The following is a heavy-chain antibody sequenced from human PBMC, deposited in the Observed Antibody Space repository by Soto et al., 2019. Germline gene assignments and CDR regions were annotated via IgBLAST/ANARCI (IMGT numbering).Heavy chain of an antibody. D-gene: IGHD6-13*01. CDR1: GFTFSSYS. Sequence: PGGSLRLSCAASGFTFSSYSMNWVRQAPGKGLECVSSISSSSSYIYYADSVKGRFTISRDNAKNSLYLQMSSLRAEDTAVYYCARDSVAAAGLFDYWGQGTLVTVSS. V-gene: IGHV3-21*01. CDR3: ARDSVAAAGLFDY. J-gene: IGHJ4*02. CDR2: ISSSSSYI.